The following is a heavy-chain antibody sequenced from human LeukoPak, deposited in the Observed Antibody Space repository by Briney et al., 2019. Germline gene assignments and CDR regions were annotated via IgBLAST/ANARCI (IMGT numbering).Heavy chain of an antibody. J-gene: IGHJ6*03. CDR2: MNPNSGNT. V-gene: IGHV1-8*01. CDR3: ARGAPDIYYYSYMDV. Sequence: GASVKVSCKASGYTFTSYDINWVRQATGQGLEWMGWMNPNSGNTGYAQKFQGRVTMTRNTSISTAYMELSSLRSEDTAVYYCARGAPDIYYYSYMDVWGKGTTVTISS. CDR1: GYTFTSYD.